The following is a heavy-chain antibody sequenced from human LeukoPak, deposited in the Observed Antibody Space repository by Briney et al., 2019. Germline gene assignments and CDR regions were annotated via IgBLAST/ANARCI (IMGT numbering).Heavy chain of an antibody. CDR1: GFTFSDYY. J-gene: IGHJ4*02. Sequence: PGGSLRLSCAASGFTFSDYYMSWIRQAPGKGLEGVSYISSSCSTIYYADAVKGRFTNSRDNDKNSLYLQMNSMRAEDTAVYYCARDRDDYPDYWGQGTLVTVSS. V-gene: IGHV3-11*04. D-gene: IGHD2-21*01. CDR3: ARDRDDYPDY. CDR2: ISSSCSTI.